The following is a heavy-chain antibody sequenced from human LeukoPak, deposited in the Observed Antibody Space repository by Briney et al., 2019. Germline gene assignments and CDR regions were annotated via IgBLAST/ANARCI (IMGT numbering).Heavy chain of an antibody. V-gene: IGHV4-34*01. CDR2: INHSGST. D-gene: IGHD5-24*01. J-gene: IGHJ4*02. Sequence: PSETLSPTCAVYGGSFSGYYWSWIRQPPGKGLEWIGEINHSGSTNYNPSLKSRVTISVDTSKNQFSLKLSSVTAADTAVYYCARHRSGWLQSSFDYWGQGTLVTVSS. CDR1: GGSFSGYY. CDR3: ARHRSGWLQSSFDY.